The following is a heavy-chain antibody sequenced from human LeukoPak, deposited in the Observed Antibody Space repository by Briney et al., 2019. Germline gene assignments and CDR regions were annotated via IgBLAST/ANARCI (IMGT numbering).Heavy chain of an antibody. CDR3: AREGPGRFGAPGPNVYSIDY. Sequence: SETLSLTCTVSGGSISSYYWSWIRQPPGKRLEWIGCIYSSGCTNYNPSLKSRVTISVATSKNQFSLKLTSVTAADTAVYYCAREGPGRFGAPGPNVYSIDYWGQGTLVTVSS. J-gene: IGHJ4*02. V-gene: IGHV4-59*01. D-gene: IGHD3-10*01. CDR2: IYSSGCT. CDR1: GGSISSYY.